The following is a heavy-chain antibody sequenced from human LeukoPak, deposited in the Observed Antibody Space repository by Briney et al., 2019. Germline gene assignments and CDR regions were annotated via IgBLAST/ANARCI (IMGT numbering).Heavy chain of an antibody. V-gene: IGHV1-18*01. D-gene: IGHD2-2*01. CDR3: ARDGPDIVVVPAAADYHYYMDV. Sequence: ASVKVSCKASGYTFTSYGISWVRQAPGQGLEWMGWISAYNGNTNYAQKLQGRVTMTTDTSTSTAYMELRSLRSDDTAVYYCARDGPDIVVVPAAADYHYYMDVWGKGTTVTVSS. CDR1: GYTFTSYG. CDR2: ISAYNGNT. J-gene: IGHJ6*03.